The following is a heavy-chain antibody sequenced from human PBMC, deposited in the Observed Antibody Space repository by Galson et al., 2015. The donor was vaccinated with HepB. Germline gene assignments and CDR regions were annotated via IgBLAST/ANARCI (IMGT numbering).Heavy chain of an antibody. V-gene: IGHV1-69*10. D-gene: IGHD3-3*01. Sequence: SVKVSCKASGDTFNSYAINCVRQAPGQGLEWMGGIIPSLGIPKYGRNFQGRVTISADRSTTTAYMELSSLRPEDTAIYFCGSFGLIGSRAFDSWGQGTVLTVSS. CDR1: GDTFNSYA. CDR2: IIPSLGIP. J-gene: IGHJ3*02. CDR3: GSFGLIGSRAFDS.